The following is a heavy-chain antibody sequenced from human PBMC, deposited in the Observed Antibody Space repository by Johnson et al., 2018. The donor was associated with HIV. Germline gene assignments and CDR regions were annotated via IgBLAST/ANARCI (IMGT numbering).Heavy chain of an antibody. CDR3: ARAYMSSGSYYDASDI. CDR2: INWNGDST. CDR1: GFTVNNNY. V-gene: IGHV3-20*04. D-gene: IGHD1-26*01. J-gene: IGHJ3*02. Sequence: VQLVESGGGLIQPGESLRLSCAASGFTVNNNYMNWVRQAPGKGLAWVSGINWNGDSTGYADSVKGRFTISRDNAKNSLYLQMNSLRAEETALYYCARAYMSSGSYYDASDIWGQGTMVIVSS.